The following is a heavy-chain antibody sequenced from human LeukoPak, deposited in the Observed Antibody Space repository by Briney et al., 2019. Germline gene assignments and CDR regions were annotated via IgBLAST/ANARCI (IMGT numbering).Heavy chain of an antibody. D-gene: IGHD2-2*01. CDR3: GRYASTCDNFDY. CDR2: IHTSGST. Sequence: SETLSLTCTVSGGSINAYYWTWIRQPAGEGLEWLGRIHTSGSTYYNPSLKGRALMTLDKPNNQFSLELKSLTAPDTAVYYCGRYASTCDNFDYWGQGTLVTVSS. V-gene: IGHV4-4*07. CDR1: GGSINAYY. J-gene: IGHJ4*02.